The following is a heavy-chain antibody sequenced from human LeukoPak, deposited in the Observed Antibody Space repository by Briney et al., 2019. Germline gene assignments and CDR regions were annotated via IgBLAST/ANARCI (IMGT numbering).Heavy chain of an antibody. CDR2: IYTSGST. CDR1: GGSISSGSYY. CDR3: ARNYYDSRGFDY. V-gene: IGHV4-61*02. J-gene: IGHJ4*02. D-gene: IGHD3-22*01. Sequence: SQTLSLTCTVSGGSISSGSYYWSWIRQPAGKGLEWIGRIYTSGSTNYNPSLKSRVTISVDTSKNQFSLKLSSVTAADTAVYYCARNYYDSRGFDYWGQGTLVTVSS.